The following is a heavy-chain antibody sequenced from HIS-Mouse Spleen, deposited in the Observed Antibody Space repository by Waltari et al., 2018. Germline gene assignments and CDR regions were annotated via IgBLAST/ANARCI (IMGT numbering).Heavy chain of an antibody. CDR2: IDWDDDK. Sequence: QVTLRESGPALVKPTQTLTLTCTFSGFSLSTSGMCVSWIRQPPGKALEWLALIDWDDDKYSSTALKTRLTISRDTAKNQVVLTMTNMDPLDTATYYCARIAEGYTSGWYAFDYWGQGTLVTVSS. J-gene: IGHJ4*02. V-gene: IGHV2-70*01. CDR3: ARIAEGYTSGWYAFDY. CDR1: GFSLSTSGMC. D-gene: IGHD6-19*01.